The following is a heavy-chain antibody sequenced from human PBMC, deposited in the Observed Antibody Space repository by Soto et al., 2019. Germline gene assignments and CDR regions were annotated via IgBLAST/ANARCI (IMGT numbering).Heavy chain of an antibody. CDR1: GFTFSDYY. V-gene: IGHV3-23*01. CDR2: ISASGGST. CDR3: AKDPTPSDFDWFRYYFDY. D-gene: IGHD3-9*01. Sequence: GGSLRLSCAASGFTFSDYYMSWIRQAPGKGLEWVSAISASGGSTYYADSVKGRFTISRDISKNTLYLQMNSLRAEDTAIYYCAKDPTPSDFDWFRYYFDYWGQGTLVTVSS. J-gene: IGHJ4*02.